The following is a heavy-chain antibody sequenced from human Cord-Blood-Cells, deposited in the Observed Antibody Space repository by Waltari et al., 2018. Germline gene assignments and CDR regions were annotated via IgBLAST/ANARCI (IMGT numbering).Heavy chain of an antibody. Sequence: QVQLVESGGGVVQPGRSLRPSCAASGFTFSSYGMPWVRPAPGKGLEWVAVIWYDGSNKYYADSVKGRFTISRDNSKNTLYLQMNSLRAEDTAVYYCARDRAILTGYDAFDIWGQGTMVTVSS. J-gene: IGHJ3*02. CDR2: IWYDGSNK. D-gene: IGHD3-9*01. CDR1: GFTFSSYG. CDR3: ARDRAILTGYDAFDI. V-gene: IGHV3-33*01.